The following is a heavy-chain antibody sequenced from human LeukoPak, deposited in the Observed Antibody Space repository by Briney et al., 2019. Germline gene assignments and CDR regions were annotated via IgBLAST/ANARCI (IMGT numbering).Heavy chain of an antibody. CDR2: INPNSGGT. CDR1: GYTFTGYY. V-gene: IGHV1-2*02. CDR3: ARAPNCSGGSCYTPYYYYYMDV. Sequence: ASVKVSCKASGYTFTGYYMHWVRQAPGQGLGWMGWINPNSGGTNYAQKFQGRVTMTRDTSISTAYMELSRLRSDDTAVYYCARAPNCSGGSCYTPYYYYYMDVWGKGTTVTVSS. J-gene: IGHJ6*03. D-gene: IGHD2-15*01.